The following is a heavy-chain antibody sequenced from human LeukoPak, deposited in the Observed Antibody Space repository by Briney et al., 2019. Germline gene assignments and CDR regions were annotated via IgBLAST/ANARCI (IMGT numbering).Heavy chain of an antibody. CDR2: ISANGGFT. CDR1: GFSISNYA. V-gene: IGHV3-64*01. Sequence: SGGSLRLSCAASGFSISNYAMHWVRQAPRKGLEYVSTISANGGFTAYASSVKGRFTISRDNSKNTLYLEMNSLRAEDTAVYYCAKDIGSYYDYWGQGILVTVSS. D-gene: IGHD3-10*01. J-gene: IGHJ4*02. CDR3: AKDIGSYYDY.